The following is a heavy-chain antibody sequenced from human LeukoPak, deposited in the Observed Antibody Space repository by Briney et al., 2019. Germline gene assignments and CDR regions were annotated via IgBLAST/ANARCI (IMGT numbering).Heavy chain of an antibody. D-gene: IGHD3-10*01. CDR3: ARRRGYGSGSYRTYFDY. V-gene: IGHV4-34*01. CDR1: GGSFSGYY. CDR2: INHSGST. Sequence: SETLSLTCAVYGGSFSGYYWSWIRQPPGKGLEWIGEINHSGSTNYNPSLKSRVTISVDTSKNQFSLKLSSVTAADTAVYYCARRRGYGSGSYRTYFDYWGQGTLVTVSS. J-gene: IGHJ4*02.